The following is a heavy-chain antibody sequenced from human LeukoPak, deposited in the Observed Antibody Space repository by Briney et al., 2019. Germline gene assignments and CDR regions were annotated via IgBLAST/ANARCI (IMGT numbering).Heavy chain of an antibody. Sequence: ASVKLSCKASGYTFTTFDINWVRHATGHGLEWMGWMKPNSGNTGYTQKFQGRVTMTRSSSINTAYRELSSLRSEDTAVYYCARGPNYAFWSGSYYYYMDVWGKGTTVTVSS. CDR1: GYTFTTFD. J-gene: IGHJ6*03. D-gene: IGHD3-3*01. CDR2: MKPNSGNT. CDR3: ARGPNYAFWSGSYYYYMDV. V-gene: IGHV1-8*01.